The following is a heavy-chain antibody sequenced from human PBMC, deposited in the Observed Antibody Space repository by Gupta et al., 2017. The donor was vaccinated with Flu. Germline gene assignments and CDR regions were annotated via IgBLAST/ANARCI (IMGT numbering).Heavy chain of an antibody. CDR3: AKEGHNYYDSSGEGVYFDY. D-gene: IGHD3-22*01. Sequence: QLQLQESGPGLVKPSETLSLTCTVSGGSISSSSYYWGWIRQPPGKGLEWIGSIYYSGSTYYNPSLKSRVTISVDTSKNQFSLKLSSVTAADTAVYYCAKEGHNYYDSSGEGVYFDYWGQGTLVTGSS. J-gene: IGHJ4*02. V-gene: IGHV4-39*02. CDR2: IYYSGST. CDR1: GGSISSSSYY.